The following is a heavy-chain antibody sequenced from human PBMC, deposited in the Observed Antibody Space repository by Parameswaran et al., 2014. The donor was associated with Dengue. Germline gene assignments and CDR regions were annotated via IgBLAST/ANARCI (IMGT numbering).Heavy chain of an antibody. CDR3: SQFDY. V-gene: IGHV3-7*01. J-gene: IGHJ4*02. CDR2: IKPDGSEK. Sequence: RWIRQPPGKGLEWVAAIKPDGSEKYYVDSVKGRFTISRDNTKNSLFLQMNSLRAEDTAVYYCSQFDYWGQGTLVTVSS.